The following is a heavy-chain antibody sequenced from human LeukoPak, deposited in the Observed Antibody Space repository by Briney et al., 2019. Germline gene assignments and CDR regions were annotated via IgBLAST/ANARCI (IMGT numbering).Heavy chain of an antibody. D-gene: IGHD3-10*01. Sequence: SETLSLTCTVSGRSISSYYWSWIRHPPGKGLQCLGYTYYSGSTNHNPPLKSRVTISVATSKKQFSLKLSSVTAADTAEYYCAREPYGSGTFDYWGQGTLVTVSA. CDR3: AREPYGSGTFDY. J-gene: IGHJ4*02. CDR1: GRSISSYY. CDR2: TYYSGST. V-gene: IGHV4-59*01.